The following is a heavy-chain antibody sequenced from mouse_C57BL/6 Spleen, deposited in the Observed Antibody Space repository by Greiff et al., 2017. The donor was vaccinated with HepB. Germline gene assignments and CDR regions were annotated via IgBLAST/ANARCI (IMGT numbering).Heavy chain of an antibody. CDR2: ISSGSSTI. D-gene: IGHD1-1*01. CDR3: ARDYYGSSYDWYFDV. Sequence: EVQGVESGGGLVKPGGSLKLSCAASGFSFRDYGMHWVRQAPETGLAWVAYISSGSSTIYYADTVKGRFTISRDNAKNTLFLQMTSLRSEDTAMYYCARDYYGSSYDWYFDVWGTGTTVTVSS. CDR1: GFSFRDYG. V-gene: IGHV5-17*01. J-gene: IGHJ1*03.